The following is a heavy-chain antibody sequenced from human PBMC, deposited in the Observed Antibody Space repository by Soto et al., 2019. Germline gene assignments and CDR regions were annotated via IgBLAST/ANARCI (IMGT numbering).Heavy chain of an antibody. Sequence: QVQLVQSGAEVKKPGASVKVSCRASGYTFTSYDINWVRQATGQGLEWMGWMNHNSGNTGHAQKFQGRVTMTRNTSISTGYMEPSCLRSEDTAVYYCARVVGVTTGYCFDPWGQGTLVTVSS. CDR1: GYTFTSYD. V-gene: IGHV1-8*01. CDR2: MNHNSGNT. J-gene: IGHJ5*02. D-gene: IGHD3-22*01. CDR3: ARVVGVTTGYCFDP.